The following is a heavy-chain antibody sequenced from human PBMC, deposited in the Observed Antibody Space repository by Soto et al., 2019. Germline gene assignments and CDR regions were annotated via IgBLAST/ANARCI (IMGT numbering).Heavy chain of an antibody. D-gene: IGHD4-4*01. CDR3: AQSMSAYTIDY. Sequence: EVQLVESGGGLVQPGGSLRLSCAASGFTVSNNYMSWVRQAPGKGLEWVSVIFSGGSTNYVDYVKGRFTISRDNAKNTLYLQMNSLRAEDTAVYYCAQSMSAYTIDYWGQGTLVTVSS. CDR2: IFSGGST. CDR1: GFTVSNNY. V-gene: IGHV3-66*01. J-gene: IGHJ4*02.